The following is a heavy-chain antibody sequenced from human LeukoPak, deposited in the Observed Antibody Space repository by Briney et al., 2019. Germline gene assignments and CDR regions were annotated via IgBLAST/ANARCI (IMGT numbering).Heavy chain of an antibody. CDR3: ARDQSPYYYDSSGYYYGG. Sequence: GGSLRLSCAASGFTFSSYWMSWVRQAPGKGLEWVAIIKQDGSEKYYVDSVKGRFTISRDNAKNSLYLQMNSLRAEDTAVYYCARDQSPYYYDSSGYYYGGWGQGTLVTVSS. D-gene: IGHD3-22*01. J-gene: IGHJ4*02. CDR1: GFTFSSYW. CDR2: IKQDGSEK. V-gene: IGHV3-7*01.